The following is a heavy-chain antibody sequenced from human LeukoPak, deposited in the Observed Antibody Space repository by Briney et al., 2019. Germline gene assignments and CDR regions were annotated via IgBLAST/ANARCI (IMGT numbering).Heavy chain of an antibody. CDR1: GFTFSSYS. CDR3: ASIPFGVVINDAFDI. D-gene: IGHD3-3*01. J-gene: IGHJ3*02. CDR2: ISSSSSTI. V-gene: IGHV3-48*01. Sequence: GGSLRLSXAASGFTFSSYSMNWVRQAPGKGLEWVSYISSSSSTIYYADSVKGRFTISRDNAKNSLYLQMNSLRAEDTAVYYCASIPFGVVINDAFDIWGQGTMVTVSS.